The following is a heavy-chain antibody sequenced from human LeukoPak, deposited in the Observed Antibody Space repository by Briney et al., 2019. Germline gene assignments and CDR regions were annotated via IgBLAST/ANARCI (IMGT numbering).Heavy chain of an antibody. Sequence: PGGSLRLSCAAPGFTFTSYEMNWVRQAPGKGLEWVSYISSSGSSVYQADSVKGRFTISRDKAKNSLYLQMNSLRAEDTAIYYCARGISGSYLDHWGQGTLVTVSS. D-gene: IGHD1-26*01. V-gene: IGHV3-48*03. J-gene: IGHJ4*02. CDR1: GFTFTSYE. CDR3: ARGISGSYLDH. CDR2: ISSSGSSV.